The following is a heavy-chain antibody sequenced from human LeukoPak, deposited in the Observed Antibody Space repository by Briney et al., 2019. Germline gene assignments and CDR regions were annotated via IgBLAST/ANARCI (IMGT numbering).Heavy chain of an antibody. CDR3: ARDVSVFDY. CDR1: GFTFSNYW. D-gene: IGHD5/OR15-5a*01. V-gene: IGHV3-7*01. Sequence: PGGSLRLSCAASGFTFSNYWMTWVRQAPGKGLEWVGNIKQDGSEKYYVDSVKGRFTISRDNAKNSLYLQMNSLRAEDTAVYYCARDVSVFDYWGQGTLVTVSS. J-gene: IGHJ4*02. CDR2: IKQDGSEK.